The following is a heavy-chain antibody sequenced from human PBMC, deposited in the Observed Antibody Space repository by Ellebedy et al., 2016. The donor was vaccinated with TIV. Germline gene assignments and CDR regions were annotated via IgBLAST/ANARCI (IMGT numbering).Heavy chain of an antibody. Sequence: MPGGSLRPSCTVSGGSISSSSFYWGWIRQPPGKGLEWIGSIYYNGSTYYYPSLKSRVTMSIDTSKNQFSLKLSSVTAADTAVYFCAITPFSAGSGYHPHDYWGQGILVTVSS. V-gene: IGHV4-39*01. J-gene: IGHJ4*02. CDR1: GGSISSSSFY. CDR3: AITPFSAGSGYHPHDY. D-gene: IGHD5-12*01. CDR2: IYYNGST.